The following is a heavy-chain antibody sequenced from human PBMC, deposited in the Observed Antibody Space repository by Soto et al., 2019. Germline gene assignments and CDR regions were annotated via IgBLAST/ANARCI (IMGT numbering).Heavy chain of an antibody. D-gene: IGHD3-22*01. CDR2: IYYSGST. Sequence: KLRETLSLPCTVSGGSISSYYWSWIRQPPGKGLEWIGYIYYSGSTNYNPSLKSRVTISVDTSKNQFSLRLSSVTAADTAVYYCAGVHCDRSVSTSFDYWGQGTLVTVSS. J-gene: IGHJ4*02. CDR3: AGVHCDRSVSTSFDY. CDR1: GGSISSYY. V-gene: IGHV4-59*01.